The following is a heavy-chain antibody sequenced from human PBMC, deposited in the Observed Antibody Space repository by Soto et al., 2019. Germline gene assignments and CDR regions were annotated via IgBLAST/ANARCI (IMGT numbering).Heavy chain of an antibody. CDR3: AKDSRITMIVAPFDY. Sequence: PGGSQRLSCAASGFTFSSYGMHWVRQAPGKGLEWVAVISYDGSNKYYADSVKGRFTISRDNSKNTLYLQMNSLRAEDTAVYYCAKDSRITMIVAPFDYWGQGTLVTVSS. V-gene: IGHV3-30*18. D-gene: IGHD3-22*01. J-gene: IGHJ4*02. CDR1: GFTFSSYG. CDR2: ISYDGSNK.